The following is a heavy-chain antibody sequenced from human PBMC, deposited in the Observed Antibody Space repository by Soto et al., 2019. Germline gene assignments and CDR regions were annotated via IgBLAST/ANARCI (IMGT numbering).Heavy chain of an antibody. V-gene: IGHV3-23*01. CDR2: ISGSGGSA. CDR1: GFTYSSYA. J-gene: IGHJ4*02. D-gene: IGHD4-17*01. Sequence: PGGSLRLSCAASGFTYSSYAMSWVRQAPGKGLEWVSGISGSGGSAFYADSVKGRFTISRDNSKSTLYVQMNSLRAEDTAIYYCAKDLIFSDYWGFDYWGQGTLVTVSS. CDR3: AKDLIFSDYWGFDY.